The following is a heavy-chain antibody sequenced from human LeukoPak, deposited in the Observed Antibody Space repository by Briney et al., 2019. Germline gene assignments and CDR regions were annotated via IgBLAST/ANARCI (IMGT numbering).Heavy chain of an antibody. V-gene: IGHV3-53*01. D-gene: IGHD1-26*01. CDR2: IYSGGGT. CDR3: ARVRPRVGAEYYFDY. Sequence: GGSLRLSCAASGFTVSSNYMSWVRQAPGKGLEWVSVIYSGGGTYYADSVKGRFTISRDNSKNTPYLQMNSLRAEDTAVYYCARVRPRVGAEYYFDYWGQGTLVTVSS. J-gene: IGHJ4*02. CDR1: GFTVSSNY.